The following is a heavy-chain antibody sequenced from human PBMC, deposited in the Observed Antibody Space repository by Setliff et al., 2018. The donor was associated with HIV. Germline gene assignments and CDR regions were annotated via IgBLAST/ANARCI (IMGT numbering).Heavy chain of an antibody. Sequence: PSETLSLTCTVSGASVNSGNDYWTWIRQAAGKGLEWIGHIHTSGTTTYNPALKSRLTISVDRSENQFSLNLTSVAAADTAVYYCARGVPNCSNGNCCLGIFDHWGQATLVTVSS. CDR2: IHTSGTT. CDR1: GASVNSGNDY. D-gene: IGHD2-8*01. J-gene: IGHJ4*02. V-gene: IGHV4-61*09. CDR3: ARGVPNCSNGNCCLGIFDH.